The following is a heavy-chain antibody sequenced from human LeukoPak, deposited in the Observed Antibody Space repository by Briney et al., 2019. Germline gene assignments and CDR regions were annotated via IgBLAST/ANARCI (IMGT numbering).Heavy chain of an antibody. CDR1: GFTFSSYS. CDR2: ISSSSSTI. D-gene: IGHD2-2*01. J-gene: IGHJ4*02. CDR3: ARGRVYCSGTSCYEDY. V-gene: IGHV3-48*02. Sequence: GGSLRLSCAASGFTFSSYSMNWVRQAPGKGLEWVSYISSSSSTIYYADSVKGRFTISRDNDKNSLYLRMNSLRDDDTAVYYCARGRVYCSGTSCYEDYWGQGTLVTVSS.